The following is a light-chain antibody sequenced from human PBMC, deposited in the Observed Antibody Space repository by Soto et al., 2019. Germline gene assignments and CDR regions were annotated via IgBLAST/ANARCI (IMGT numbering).Light chain of an antibody. V-gene: IGLV1-51*01. Sequence: QSVLTQPPSVSAAPGQTVTISCSGSSCNIGGNYVSCYQQLPRTAPKLLIYDNKKRHSGIPDRFSGSKSGTSATLGITELQIEDEADYYCGTWDISLDTVVFGGGTKVTVL. CDR3: GTWDISLDTVV. CDR2: DNK. J-gene: IGLJ2*01. CDR1: SCNIGGNY.